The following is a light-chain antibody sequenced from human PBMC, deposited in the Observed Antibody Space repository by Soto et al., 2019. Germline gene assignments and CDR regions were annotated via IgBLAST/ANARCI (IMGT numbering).Light chain of an antibody. V-gene: IGKV1-5*03. CDR1: QTISSW. Sequence: IQMTKSPSTLSGSVGDRVTITCRASQTISSWLAWYQQKPGKAPKLLIYKASTLKSGVPSRFSGSGSGTDFTLTISRLKPEDFAVYYCQHYGSSPPIPFGQRTLLAIK. CDR2: KAS. CDR3: QHYGSSPPIP. J-gene: IGKJ5*01.